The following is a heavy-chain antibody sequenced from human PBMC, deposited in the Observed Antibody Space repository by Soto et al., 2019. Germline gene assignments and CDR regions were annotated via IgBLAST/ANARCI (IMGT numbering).Heavy chain of an antibody. CDR1: GGSISSYY. CDR2: IYYSGST. V-gene: IGHV4-59*01. Sequence: SETLSFTCTVSGGSISSYYWSWIRQPPGKGLEWIGYIYYSGSTNYNPSLKSRVTISVDTSKNQFSLKLSSVTAADTAVYYCAREGSSSDFDYWGQGTLVTVSS. CDR3: AREGSSSDFDY. J-gene: IGHJ4*02. D-gene: IGHD6-6*01.